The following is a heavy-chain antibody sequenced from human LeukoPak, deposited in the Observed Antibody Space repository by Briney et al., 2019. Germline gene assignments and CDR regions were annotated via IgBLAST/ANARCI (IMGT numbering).Heavy chain of an antibody. J-gene: IGHJ1*01. V-gene: IGHV1-2*06. CDR1: GYTFTSYY. CDR3: ARDLYRIAAAGTRGYFQH. CDR2: INPNSGGT. Sequence: ASVKVSCKASGYTFTSYYMHWVRQAPGQGLEWMGRINPNSGGTNYAQKFQGRVTMTRDTSISTAYMELSRLRSDDTAVYYCARDLYRIAAAGTRGYFQHWGQGTLVTVSS. D-gene: IGHD6-13*01.